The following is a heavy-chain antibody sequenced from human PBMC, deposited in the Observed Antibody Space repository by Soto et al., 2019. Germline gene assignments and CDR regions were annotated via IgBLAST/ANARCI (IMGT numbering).Heavy chain of an antibody. CDR3: ARVVEDNSSWQWYWFDP. J-gene: IGHJ5*02. D-gene: IGHD6-13*01. V-gene: IGHV4-61*01. Sequence: SETLSLTCTVSGGSVSSGSYYWSWIRQPPGKGLEWIGYIYYSGSTNYNPSLKSRVTISVDTSKNQFSLKLSSVTAADTAVYYCARVVEDNSSWQWYWFDPWGQGTLVTVSS. CDR2: IYYSGST. CDR1: GGSVSSGSYY.